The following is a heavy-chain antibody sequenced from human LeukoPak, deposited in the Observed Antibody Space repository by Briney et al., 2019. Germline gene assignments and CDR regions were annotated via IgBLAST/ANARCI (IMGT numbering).Heavy chain of an antibody. CDR1: GYTFSDYY. J-gene: IGHJ4*01. CDR2: INPNSGGT. CDR3: SKDPSTSSNWETDY. V-gene: IGHV1-2*02. Sequence: ASVKVSCKASGYTFSDYYTHWVRQAPGQGLEWMGWINPNSGGTRYAQQFQGRVTMTRDTSIGTVYMELSTLRADDTAVYYCSKDPSTSSNWETDYWGQGTLVTV. D-gene: IGHD1-1*01.